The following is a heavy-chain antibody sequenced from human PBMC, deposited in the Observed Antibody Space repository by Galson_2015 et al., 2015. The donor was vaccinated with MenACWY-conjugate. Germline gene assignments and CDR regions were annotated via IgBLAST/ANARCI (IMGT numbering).Heavy chain of an antibody. CDR2: ISGSGGNT. J-gene: IGHJ5*02. CDR3: AKELRRYYDFWSGYYPDP. Sequence: LRLSCAASGFTFSSYWLHWVRQAPGKGLVWVSGISGSGGNTFNADSVKGRFTISRDNSKSTLYLQMNSLRAEDTAVYYCAKELRRYYDFWSGYYPDPWGQGTLVTVSS. D-gene: IGHD3-3*01. CDR1: GFTFSSYW. V-gene: IGHV3-23*01.